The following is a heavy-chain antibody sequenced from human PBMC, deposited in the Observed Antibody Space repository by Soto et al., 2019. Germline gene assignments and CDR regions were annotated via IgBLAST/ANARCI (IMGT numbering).Heavy chain of an antibody. CDR2: ISGSGGRT. Sequence: GGSLRLSCAASGFTFNSYAMSWVRQAPGKGLEWVSAISGSGGRTYYADSVRGRFTVSRDNSENTLSLQLNSLRGDDTAIYYCAKDTNSGSPRWWHFDYWGQGTLVTVSS. V-gene: IGHV3-23*01. D-gene: IGHD3-10*01. J-gene: IGHJ4*02. CDR1: GFTFNSYA. CDR3: AKDTNSGSPRWWHFDY.